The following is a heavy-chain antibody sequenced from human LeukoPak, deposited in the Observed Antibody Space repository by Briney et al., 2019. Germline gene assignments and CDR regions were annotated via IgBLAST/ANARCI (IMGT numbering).Heavy chain of an antibody. CDR2: ISWNSGSI. J-gene: IGHJ2*01. CDR3: AKGVATITSLNWYFDL. Sequence: GRSLSLSCAASGFTFDDYAMHWVRQAPGKGLEWVSGISWNSGSIGYADSVKGRFTISRDNAKNSLYLQMNSLRAEDMALYYCAKGVATITSLNWYFDLWGRGTLVTVSS. D-gene: IGHD5-12*01. CDR1: GFTFDDYA. V-gene: IGHV3-9*03.